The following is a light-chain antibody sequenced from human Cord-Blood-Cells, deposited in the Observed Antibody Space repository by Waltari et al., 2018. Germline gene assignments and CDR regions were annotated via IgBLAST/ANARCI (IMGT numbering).Light chain of an antibody. Sequence: EIVLTQYPATLSLSTGEIATLYCRPSQSGSSYLARYQQKPGQAPRILIYDASNRATGLPARFSGSGSGTDFTLTISSLEPEDFAVYYCQQRSNWPPFTFGPGTKVDIK. CDR2: DAS. CDR1: QSGSSY. CDR3: QQRSNWPPFT. V-gene: IGKV3-11*01. J-gene: IGKJ3*01.